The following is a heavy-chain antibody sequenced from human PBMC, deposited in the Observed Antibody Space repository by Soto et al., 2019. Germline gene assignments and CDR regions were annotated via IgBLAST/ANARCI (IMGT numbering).Heavy chain of an antibody. V-gene: IGHV3-23*01. J-gene: IGHJ4*02. Sequence: GGSLRLSCAASGFTFSSYAMSWVRQAPGKGLEWVSAISGSGGSTYYADSVKGRFTISRDNSKNTLYLQMNSLRAEDTAVYYCAKKDLSRVEWLLSYFDYWGQGTLVTVSS. D-gene: IGHD3-3*01. CDR2: ISGSGGST. CDR3: AKKDLSRVEWLLSYFDY. CDR1: GFTFSSYA.